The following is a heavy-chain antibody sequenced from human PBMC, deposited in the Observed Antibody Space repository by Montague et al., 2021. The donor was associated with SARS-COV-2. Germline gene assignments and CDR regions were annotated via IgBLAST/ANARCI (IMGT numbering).Heavy chain of an antibody. CDR2: MYYSGST. CDR1: GGSISSSNYY. Sequence: ETLFLTCTVSGGSISSSNYYWGWIRQPPGKGLEWIGNMYYSGSTYYNPSLKSRVTISIDTSKNQSSLKLSSVTAADTAVYYCARDDIVLQGVTKGMDVWGQGTTVTVSS. J-gene: IGHJ6*02. D-gene: IGHD3-10*01. V-gene: IGHV4-39*07. CDR3: ARDDIVLQGVTKGMDV.